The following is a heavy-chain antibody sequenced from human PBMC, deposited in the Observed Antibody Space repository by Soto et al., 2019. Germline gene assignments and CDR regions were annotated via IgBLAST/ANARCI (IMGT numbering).Heavy chain of an antibody. J-gene: IGHJ5*02. V-gene: IGHV1-69*01. CDR3: ARVGPGYSSSWYQGWFDP. CDR2: IIPIFGTA. D-gene: IGHD6-13*01. CDR1: GGTFSSYA. Sequence: KVSCKASGGTFSSYAISWVRQAPGQGLEWMGGIIPIFGTANYAQKFQGRVTITADESTSTAYMELSSLRSEDTAVYYCARVGPGYSSSWYQGWFDPWGQGTLVTVSS.